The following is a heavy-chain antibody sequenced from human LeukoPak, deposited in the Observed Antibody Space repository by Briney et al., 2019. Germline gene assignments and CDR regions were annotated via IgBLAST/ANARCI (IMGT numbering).Heavy chain of an antibody. CDR2: INHSGST. Sequence: SETLSLTCAVYGGSFIGYYWSWIRQPPGKGLEWIGEINHSGSTNYNPSLKSRVTISVDTSKNQFSLKLSSVTAADTAVYYCARGRMVRGTIDYWGQGTLVTVSS. D-gene: IGHD3-10*01. J-gene: IGHJ4*02. CDR1: GGSFIGYY. V-gene: IGHV4-34*01. CDR3: ARGRMVRGTIDY.